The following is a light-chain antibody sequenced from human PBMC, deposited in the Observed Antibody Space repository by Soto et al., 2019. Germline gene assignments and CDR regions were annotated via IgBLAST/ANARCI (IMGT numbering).Light chain of an antibody. CDR2: DAS. CDR1: QSISTF. J-gene: IGKJ4*01. Sequence: EIVLTQSPATLSLSPGEKATLSCRASQSISTFLAWYQQKPGQAPRLLIYDASNKATGIPARFSGSGSGTVFNLTITGLVPEDFAVYYCQRGGSPLTFGGGTKVEIK. CDR3: QRGGSPLT. V-gene: IGKV3-11*01.